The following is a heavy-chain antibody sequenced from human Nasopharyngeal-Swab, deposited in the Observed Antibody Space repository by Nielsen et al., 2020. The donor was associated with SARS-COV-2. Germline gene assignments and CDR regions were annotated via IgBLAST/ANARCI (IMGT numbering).Heavy chain of an antibody. J-gene: IGHJ1*01. D-gene: IGHD6-19*01. CDR3: ARQRDSSGWYGGHFQH. CDR1: GGSLSDYY. Sequence: SETLSLTCAVYGGSLSDYYWSWIRQPPGKGLEWIGYIHYSGSTNYNPSLKSRVTISVDTSKNQFSLKLSSVTAADTAVYYCARQRDSSGWYGGHFQHWGQGTLVIVSS. CDR2: IHYSGST. V-gene: IGHV4-59*08.